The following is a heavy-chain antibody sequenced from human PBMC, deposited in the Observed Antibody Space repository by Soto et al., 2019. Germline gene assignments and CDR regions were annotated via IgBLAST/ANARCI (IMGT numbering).Heavy chain of an antibody. D-gene: IGHD3-3*01. CDR3: AKGGDFWSGYSGDYYMDD. J-gene: IGHJ6*03. CDR1: GFTFSSYA. CDR2: ISGSGGST. V-gene: IGHV3-23*01. Sequence: GGSLRLSCAASGFTFSSYAMSWVRQAPGKGLEWVSDISGSGGSTYYADSVKGRITISRDNSKNTLYLQMNSLRAEDTAVYYCAKGGDFWSGYSGDYYMDDWGKGTTVTVSS.